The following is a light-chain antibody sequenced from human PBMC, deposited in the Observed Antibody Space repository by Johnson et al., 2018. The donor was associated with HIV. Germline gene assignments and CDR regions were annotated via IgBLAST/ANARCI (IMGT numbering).Light chain of an antibody. CDR1: SSNIGNNC. V-gene: IGLV1-51*01. J-gene: IGLJ1*01. CDR2: DNN. Sequence: QSVLTQPPSVSAAPGQKVTISCSGSSSNIGNNCVSWYQQLPGTAPKLLIYDNNKRPSGIPDRFSGSKSGTSATLGITGLQTGDEADYYCGTWDSSLSAGFFGTGTKVTVL. CDR3: GTWDSSLSAGF.